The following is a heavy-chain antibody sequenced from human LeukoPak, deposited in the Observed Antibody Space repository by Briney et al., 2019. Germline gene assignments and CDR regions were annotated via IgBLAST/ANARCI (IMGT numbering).Heavy chain of an antibody. V-gene: IGHV3-7*05. CDR1: GFTFSSFW. J-gene: IGHJ4*02. D-gene: IGHD3-3*01. CDR3: AGGFGFLFEH. CDR2: IKQDGGGI. Sequence: GGSLRLSCVVSGFTFSSFWMHWVRQAPGKGLEWVANIKQDGGGIYYVDSVKGRFTISRDNAKNSLYLQMNSLRAEDTAVYYCAGGFGFLFEHWGQGTLVAVSS.